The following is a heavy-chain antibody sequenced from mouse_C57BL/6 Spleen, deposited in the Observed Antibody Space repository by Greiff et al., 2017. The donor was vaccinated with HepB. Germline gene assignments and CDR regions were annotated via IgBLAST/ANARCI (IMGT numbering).Heavy chain of an antibody. Sequence: QVQLQQSGAELVRPGSSVKLSCKASGYTFTSYWMHWVKQRPIQGLEWIGNIDPSDSETHYNQKFKDKATLTVDKSSSTAYMQLSSLTSEDSAVYYCAVLDSSGYVYFDYWGQGTTLTVSS. V-gene: IGHV1-52*01. CDR2: IDPSDSET. J-gene: IGHJ2*01. CDR1: GYTFTSYW. CDR3: AVLDSSGYVYFDY. D-gene: IGHD3-2*02.